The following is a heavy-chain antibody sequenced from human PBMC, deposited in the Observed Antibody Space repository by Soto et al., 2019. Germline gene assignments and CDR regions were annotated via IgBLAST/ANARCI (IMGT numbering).Heavy chain of an antibody. D-gene: IGHD1-26*01. V-gene: IGHV1-69*05. CDR2: IIPNFGTT. CDR1: GGTFSSYA. CDR3: ARDDPWELPGVDY. Sequence: GASVKVSCKASGGTFSSYAISWVRQAPGQGLEWMGWIIPNFGTTNYAQKLQGRVTMTTDKSTSTAYMELRSLRSDDTAVYYCARDDPWELPGVDYWGQGTLVTVSS. J-gene: IGHJ4*02.